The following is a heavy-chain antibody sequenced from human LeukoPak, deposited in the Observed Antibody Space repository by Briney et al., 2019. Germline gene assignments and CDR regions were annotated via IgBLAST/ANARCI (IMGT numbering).Heavy chain of an antibody. CDR2: ISGSGGST. Sequence: GGSLRLSCAASGFTFSSYAMSWVRQAPGKGLEWVSAISGSGGSTYYADSVKGRFTISRDNSKNTLYLQMNSLRAEDTAVYYCAKSGPSRYCSGGSCCEKNWFDPWGQGTLVTVSS. CDR3: AKSGPSRYCSGGSCCEKNWFDP. J-gene: IGHJ5*02. CDR1: GFTFSSYA. D-gene: IGHD2-15*01. V-gene: IGHV3-23*01.